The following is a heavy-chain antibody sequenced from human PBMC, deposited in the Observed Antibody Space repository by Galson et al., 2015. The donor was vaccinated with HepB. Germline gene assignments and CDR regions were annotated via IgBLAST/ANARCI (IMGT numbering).Heavy chain of an antibody. J-gene: IGHJ4*02. CDR1: GFIFSDYS. CDR3: ARGRKLGDADSTGFYSYCDN. V-gene: IGHV3-30-3*01. CDR2: ISYDGSKE. D-gene: IGHD6-19*01. Sequence: SLRLSCAASGFIFSDYSMHWVRQAPGKGLEWVTVISYDGSKEYYADSVKGRFTISRDNSKNTLSLQMNSLRPEDTALYYCARGRKLGDADSTGFYSYCDNWGQGTLVPVSS.